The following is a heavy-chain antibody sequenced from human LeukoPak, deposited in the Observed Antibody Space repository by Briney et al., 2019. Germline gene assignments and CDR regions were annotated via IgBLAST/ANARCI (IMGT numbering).Heavy chain of an antibody. V-gene: IGHV4-39*01. CDR2: IYYSGST. D-gene: IGHD6-13*01. J-gene: IGHJ4*02. CDR3: ARLAAAGNIDDY. Sequence: GSLRLSCAASGFTFSDYYMSWIRQAPGKGLEWIGSIYYSGSTYYNPSLKSRVTISVDTSKNQFSLKLSSVTAADTAVYYCARLAAAGNIDDYWGQGTLVTVSS. CDR1: GFTFSDYY.